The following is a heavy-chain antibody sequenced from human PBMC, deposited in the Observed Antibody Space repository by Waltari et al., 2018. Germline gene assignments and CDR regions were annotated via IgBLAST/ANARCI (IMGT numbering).Heavy chain of an antibody. D-gene: IGHD3-10*01. Sequence: EVQLVESGGGLVQPGRSLRLSCAASGFTFDDYAMHWVRQAPGKGLEWVSGISWNSGSIGYADSVKGRFTISRDNAKNSLYLQMNSLRAEDTALYYCAKDGDYYGSGSYYKYWGQGTLVTVSS. CDR2: ISWNSGSI. J-gene: IGHJ4*02. CDR3: AKDGDYYGSGSYYKY. V-gene: IGHV3-9*01. CDR1: GFTFDDYA.